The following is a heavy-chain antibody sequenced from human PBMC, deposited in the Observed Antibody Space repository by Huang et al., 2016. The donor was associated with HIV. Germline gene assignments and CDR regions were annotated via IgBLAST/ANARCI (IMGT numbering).Heavy chain of an antibody. D-gene: IGHD3-10*01. Sequence: QVQLVESGGGVVEPGRSLRVSCAASGFSFSDSGMHWVRQAPGKGLEWVVVISYDGRNKFYADSVKGRFTISRDNSKNTVYLQMNSLRAGDTAVYYCAKDRRAYYYGSGIEYWGQGARVTVSS. J-gene: IGHJ4*02. CDR3: AKDRRAYYYGSGIEY. V-gene: IGHV3-30*18. CDR2: ISYDGRNK. CDR1: GFSFSDSG.